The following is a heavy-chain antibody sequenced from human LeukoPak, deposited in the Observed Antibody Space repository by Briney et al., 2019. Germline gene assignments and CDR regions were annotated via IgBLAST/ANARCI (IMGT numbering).Heavy chain of an antibody. J-gene: IGHJ4*02. CDR1: GFTFDDYA. CDR2: ISWNSGSI. CDR3: AKDISGWYQGEYGHGYFDY. D-gene: IGHD6-19*01. Sequence: TGGSLRLSCAASGFTFDDYAMHWVRQAPGKGLEWVSGISWNSGSIGYADSVKGRFTISRDNAKNSLYLQMNSLRAEDTALYYCAKDISGWYQGEYGHGYFDYWGQGTLVTVSS. V-gene: IGHV3-9*01.